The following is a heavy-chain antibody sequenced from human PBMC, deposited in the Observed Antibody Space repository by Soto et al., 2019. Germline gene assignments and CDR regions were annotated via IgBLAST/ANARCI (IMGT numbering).Heavy chain of an antibody. CDR1: GGSISSYY. D-gene: IGHD3-16*01. V-gene: IGHV4-59*12. CDR3: ARNNYDYIPYYYYYYMDV. Sequence: SETLSLTCNVSGGSISSYYWSWIRQPPGKGLEYIGHVYNSGSTIHSPSLKSRATISVDTSKNQFSLKLSSVTAADTAVYYCARNNYDYIPYYYYYYMDVWGKGTTVTVSS. J-gene: IGHJ6*03. CDR2: VYNSGST.